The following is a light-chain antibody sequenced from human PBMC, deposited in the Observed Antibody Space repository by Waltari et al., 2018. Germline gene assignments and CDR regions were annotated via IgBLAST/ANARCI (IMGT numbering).Light chain of an antibody. CDR2: WAS. V-gene: IGKV4-1*01. CDR1: QSVLFDSNNNNY. J-gene: IGKJ4*01. Sequence: DFVMTQSPDSLAVSLGERATPNCKSTQSVLFDSNNNNYLAWYQQKPGQPPKALIYWASTRESGVPDRFSGSGSGTEFTLTISSLQAEDVAIYYCQQYYNLPLTFGGGTKVEIK. CDR3: QQYYNLPLT.